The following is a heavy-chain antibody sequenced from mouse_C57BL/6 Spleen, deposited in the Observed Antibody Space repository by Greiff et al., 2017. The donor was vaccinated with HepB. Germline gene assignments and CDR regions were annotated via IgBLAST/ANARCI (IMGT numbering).Heavy chain of an antibody. CDR3: AREGFSAPWFAY. Sequence: QVQLQQPGAELVRPGSSVKLSCKASGYTFTSYWMDWVKQRPGQGLEWIGNIYPSDSETHYNQKFKDKATLTVDKSSSTAYMQLSSLTSEDPAVYYCAREGFSAPWFAYWGQGTLVTVSA. CDR1: GYTFTSYW. J-gene: IGHJ3*01. CDR2: IYPSDSET. V-gene: IGHV1-61*01.